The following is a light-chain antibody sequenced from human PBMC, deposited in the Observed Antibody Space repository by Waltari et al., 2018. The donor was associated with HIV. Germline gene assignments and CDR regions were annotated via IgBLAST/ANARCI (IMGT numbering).Light chain of an antibody. CDR2: EVT. CDR3: SSYAGSDNPYV. V-gene: IGLV2-8*01. CDR1: SRDLINYNY. Sequence: QSALTQPPSASGPPGQSVTISCTGTSRDLINYNYVSWYQQYPGKAPKLIIFEVTKRPSGVPDRFSGSKSGDTASLTVSGLQAEDEADYYCSSYAGSDNPYVFGSGTKVTVL. J-gene: IGLJ1*01.